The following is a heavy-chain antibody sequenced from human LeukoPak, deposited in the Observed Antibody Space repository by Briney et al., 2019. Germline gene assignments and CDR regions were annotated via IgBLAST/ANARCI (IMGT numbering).Heavy chain of an antibody. V-gene: IGHV3-23*01. CDR3: AELGITMIGGV. CDR2: ISGSGGST. CDR1: GFTFSSYG. J-gene: IGHJ6*04. Sequence: GGTLRLSCAASGFTFSSYGMSWVRQASGKGLEWVSAISGSGGSTYYADSVKGRFTISRDNAKNSLYLQMNSLRAEDTAVYYCAELGITMIGGVWGEGTTVTISS. D-gene: IGHD3-10*02.